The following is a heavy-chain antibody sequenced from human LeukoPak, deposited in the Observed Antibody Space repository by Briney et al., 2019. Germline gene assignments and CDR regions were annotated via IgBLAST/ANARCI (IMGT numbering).Heavy chain of an antibody. V-gene: IGHV3-23*01. CDR2: ISGSGGST. J-gene: IGHJ4*02. CDR1: GFTFSSYA. CDR3: AKIRVSPYSSSWSNSYYFDY. D-gene: IGHD6-13*01. Sequence: SGGSLRLSCAASGFTFSSYAMSWVRQAPGKGLEWVSAISGSGGSTYYADSVKGRFTISRDNSKNTLYLQMNSLRAEDTAVYYCAKIRVSPYSSSWSNSYYFDYWGQGTLVTVSS.